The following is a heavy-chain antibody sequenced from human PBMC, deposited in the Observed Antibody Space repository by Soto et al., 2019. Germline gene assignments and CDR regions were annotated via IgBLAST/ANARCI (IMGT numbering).Heavy chain of an antibody. V-gene: IGHV5-51*01. D-gene: IGHD3-3*01. CDR3: ATDPFSSGSKDYNGLDV. J-gene: IGHJ6*02. CDR1: GYSFTSYW. CDR2: IYPGDSDT. Sequence: GESLKIPCKGSGYSFTSYWLGWVRQMSGKGLEWMGIIYPGDSDTRYSTSFQGQVTISTDKSISTVYLQLSSLKSSDTALYYCATDPFSSGSKDYNGLDVWGPEAMLTVSS.